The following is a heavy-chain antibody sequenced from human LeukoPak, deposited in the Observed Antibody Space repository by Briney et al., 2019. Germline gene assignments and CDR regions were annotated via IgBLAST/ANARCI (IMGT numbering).Heavy chain of an antibody. CDR1: GGSISSYY. Sequence: SETLSLTCTVSGGSISSYYWGWIRQPPGKGLEWIGSMYYSGTTYYNPSLKSRVTISVDTSKNQFSLKLSSVTAADTAVYYCARNYIVVVVAAIKRPTYFDYWGQGTLVTVSS. D-gene: IGHD2-15*01. V-gene: IGHV4-39*01. J-gene: IGHJ4*02. CDR2: MYYSGTT. CDR3: ARNYIVVVVAAIKRPTYFDY.